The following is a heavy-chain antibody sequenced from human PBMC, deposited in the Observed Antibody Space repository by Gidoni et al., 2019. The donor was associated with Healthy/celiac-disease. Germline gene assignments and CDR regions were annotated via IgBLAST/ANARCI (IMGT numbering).Heavy chain of an antibody. CDR2: ISSSSSYI. D-gene: IGHD2-15*01. CDR1: GFTFISYS. Sequence: EVQLVASGGGLVKPGGSLRLSCAASGFTFISYSMNWVRQAPGQGVEWVSSISSSSSYIYYADSVKGRFTISRDKAKNSLYLQMNSLRAEDTAVYYCARDSWYCSGGSCYSDAFDIWGQGTMVTVSS. CDR3: ARDSWYCSGGSCYSDAFDI. V-gene: IGHV3-21*01. J-gene: IGHJ3*02.